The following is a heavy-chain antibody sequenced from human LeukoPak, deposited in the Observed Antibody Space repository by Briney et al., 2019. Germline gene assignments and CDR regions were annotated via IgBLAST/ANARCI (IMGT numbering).Heavy chain of an antibody. D-gene: IGHD2-2*01. CDR3: AREGGCSSTSCYYYYYYGMDV. Sequence: ASVKVSCKASGYTFTSYGISWVRQAPGQGLEWMGWISAYNGNTNYAQKLQGRVTMTTDTSTSTACMELRSLRSDDTAVYYCAREGGCSSTSCYYYYYYGMDVWGQGTTVTVSS. J-gene: IGHJ6*02. CDR2: ISAYNGNT. CDR1: GYTFTSYG. V-gene: IGHV1-18*01.